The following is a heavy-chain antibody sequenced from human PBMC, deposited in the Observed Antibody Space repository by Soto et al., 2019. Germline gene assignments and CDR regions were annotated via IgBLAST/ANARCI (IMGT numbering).Heavy chain of an antibody. CDR3: ARHQRDDASRKIDC. V-gene: IGHV5-51*01. CDR1: GYSFTSNW. CDR2: INPADSDI. D-gene: IGHD3-16*01. J-gene: IGHJ4*01. Sequence: KHGESLKISCQGSGYSFTSNWIGWVRQMPGKGLEWMGIINPADSDIKYSPSFQGQVTISADKSIGTAYLQWSSLKASDTAMYYCARHQRDDASRKIDCWGQGTLVTVSS.